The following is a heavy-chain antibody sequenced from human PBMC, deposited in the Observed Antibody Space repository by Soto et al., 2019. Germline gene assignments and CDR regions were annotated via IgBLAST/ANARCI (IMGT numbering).Heavy chain of an antibody. Sequence: EVHLVESGGDLVQPGGSLRLSCAASGFTFSSSWMSWVRQAPGKGLEWVANIKPDGSEKYYVDSVKGRFTISRDNAENSLYLQLNNLRAGDTAVYYCARQDYFYASSNAGCFHPWRQGTLVTVSS. CDR3: ARQDYFYASSNAGCFHP. J-gene: IGHJ5*01. D-gene: IGHD3-10*01. V-gene: IGHV3-7*05. CDR2: IKPDGSEK. CDR1: GFTFSSSW.